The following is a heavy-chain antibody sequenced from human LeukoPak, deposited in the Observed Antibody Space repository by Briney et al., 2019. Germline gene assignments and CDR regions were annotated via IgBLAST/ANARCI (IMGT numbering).Heavy chain of an antibody. CDR1: GFTFSNYW. Sequence: PGGSLRLSCAASGFTFSNYWMHWVRQAPGKGLVWVSRINGDSSPIAYADSVKGPFTISRDNAKNTAYLQINSLRAEDTAVYYCVRLKGGYWGQGTLVTVSS. J-gene: IGHJ4*02. CDR2: INGDSSPI. CDR3: VRLKGGY. V-gene: IGHV3-74*01. D-gene: IGHD1-26*01.